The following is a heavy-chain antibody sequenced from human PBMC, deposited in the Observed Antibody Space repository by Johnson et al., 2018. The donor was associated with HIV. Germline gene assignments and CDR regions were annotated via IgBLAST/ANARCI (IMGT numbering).Heavy chain of an antibody. Sequence: VQLVEYGGGLVKPGGSLRLSCAASGFTFSNAWMSWVRQAPGKGLEWVGRIKSKTDGGTTDYAAPVKGRFTISRDDSKNTLYLKMNSLKTEDTAVYYCRTDRSITFGGVIVSAFDIWGQGTKVTVSS. V-gene: IGHV3-15*01. CDR3: RTDRSITFGGVIVSAFDI. D-gene: IGHD3-16*02. CDR2: IKSKTDGGTT. J-gene: IGHJ3*02. CDR1: GFTFSNAW.